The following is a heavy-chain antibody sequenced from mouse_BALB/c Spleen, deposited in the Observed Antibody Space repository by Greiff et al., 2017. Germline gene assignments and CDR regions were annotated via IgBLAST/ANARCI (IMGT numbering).Heavy chain of an antibody. V-gene: IGHV14-1*02. CDR2: IDPENGNT. J-gene: IGHJ4*01. CDR1: GFNIKDYY. CDR3: ARRYGYYAMDY. D-gene: IGHD1-1*02. Sequence: VHVKQSGAELVRPGALVKLSCKASGFNIKDYYMHWVKQRPEQGLEWIGWIDPENGNTIYDPKFQGKASITADTSSNTAYLQLSSLTSEDTAVYYCARRYGYYAMDYWGQGTSVTVSS.